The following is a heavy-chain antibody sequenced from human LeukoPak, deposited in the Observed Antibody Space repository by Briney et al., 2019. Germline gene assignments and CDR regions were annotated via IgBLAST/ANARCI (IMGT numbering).Heavy chain of an antibody. Sequence: SGGSLRLSCAASGFTFSSYAMSWVRQVPGKGLEWMGRIAPSDSYTNYNPSFEGHVTMSVVKSITTVYLQWSSLKASDTAMYYCVRQPPGVYDTTQNWFDPWGQGTLVTVSS. CDR3: VRQPPGVYDTTQNWFDP. CDR1: GFTFSSYA. V-gene: IGHV5-10-1*01. J-gene: IGHJ5*02. D-gene: IGHD3-22*01. CDR2: IAPSDSYT.